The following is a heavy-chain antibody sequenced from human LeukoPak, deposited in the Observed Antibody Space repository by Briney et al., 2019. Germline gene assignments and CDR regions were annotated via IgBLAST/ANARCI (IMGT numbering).Heavy chain of an antibody. CDR3: AREALSDGYSSSWYVLY. CDR1: GYSISSGYY. CDR2: IYTSGST. Sequence: PSETLSLTCAVSGYSISSGYYWGWIRQPPGKGLEWIGRIYTSGSTNYNPSLKSRVTMSVDTSKNQFSLKLSSVTAADTAVYYCAREALSDGYSSSWYVLYWGQGTLVTVSS. V-gene: IGHV4-38-2*02. D-gene: IGHD6-13*01. J-gene: IGHJ4*02.